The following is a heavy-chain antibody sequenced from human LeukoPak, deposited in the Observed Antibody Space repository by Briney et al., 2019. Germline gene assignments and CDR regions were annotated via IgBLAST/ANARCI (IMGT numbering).Heavy chain of an antibody. CDR1: GGSISSSRNY. CDR2: LYYSGTT. V-gene: IGHV4-39*07. J-gene: IGHJ6*03. D-gene: IGHD1-14*01. CDR3: ARISSVWVKDYYYYMDV. Sequence: PSETLSLTCTVAGGSISSSRNYWGWIRQPPGRGLEWIGSLYYSGTTYYNSSLKSRVTMSIDTPKNQFSLKLSYVTAADTAVYYCARISSVWVKDYYYYMDVWGKGTTVTVSS.